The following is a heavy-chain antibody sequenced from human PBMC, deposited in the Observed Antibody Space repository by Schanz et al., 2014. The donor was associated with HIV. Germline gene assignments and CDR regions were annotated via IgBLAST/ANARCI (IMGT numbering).Heavy chain of an antibody. D-gene: IGHD3-10*01. CDR3: ARGDDYYGSGTPAYYPAMDV. CDR1: GGSIRNYY. V-gene: IGHV4-4*07. J-gene: IGHJ6*02. CDR2: IYTSGST. Sequence: QVQLQESGPGLVKPSETLSLTCTVSGGSIRNYYWSWIRQPAGKGLEWIGRIYTSGSTNYNPSLKSRVTMSVDTSETHFSLKLSSATVADTPVYYCARGDDYYGSGTPAYYPAMDVWGQGTTVTVSS.